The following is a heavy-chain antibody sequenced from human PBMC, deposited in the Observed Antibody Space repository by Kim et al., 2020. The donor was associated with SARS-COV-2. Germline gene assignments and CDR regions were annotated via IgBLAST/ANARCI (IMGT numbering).Heavy chain of an antibody. CDR2: RP. V-gene: IGHV3-43*01. Sequence: RPFYADSVKGRFNISRDNSKYSLYLQMTGLGPEDTALYYCAKEGDHASFDYWGRGSLVTVSS. J-gene: IGHJ4*02. CDR3: AKEGDHASFDY. D-gene: IGHD2-21*01.